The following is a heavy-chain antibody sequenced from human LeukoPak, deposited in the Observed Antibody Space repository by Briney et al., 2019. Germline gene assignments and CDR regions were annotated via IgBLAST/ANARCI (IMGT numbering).Heavy chain of an antibody. J-gene: IGHJ5*02. CDR3: ARDASRATVTWFDP. D-gene: IGHD4-17*01. Sequence: GGSLRLSCAASGFTFSSYAMHWVRQAPGKGLEWVAVISYDGSNKYYADSVKGRFTISRDNSKNTLYLQMNCLRAEDTAVYYCARDASRATVTWFDPWGQGTLVTVSS. CDR1: GFTFSSYA. CDR2: ISYDGSNK. V-gene: IGHV3-30-3*01.